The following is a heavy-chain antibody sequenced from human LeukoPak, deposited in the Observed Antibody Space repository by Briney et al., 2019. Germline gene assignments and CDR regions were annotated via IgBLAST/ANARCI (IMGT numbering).Heavy chain of an antibody. V-gene: IGHV1-3*01. CDR1: GYTFTSYA. J-gene: IGHJ4*02. Sequence: WASVKVSCKASGYTFTSYAMHWVRQAPGQRLEWMGWINAGNGNTKYSQKFQGRVTITRNTFISTAYMELSSLRSEDTAVYYCARALDFWSGSSYYFDYWGQGTLVTVSS. CDR2: INAGNGNT. CDR3: ARALDFWSGSSYYFDY. D-gene: IGHD3-3*01.